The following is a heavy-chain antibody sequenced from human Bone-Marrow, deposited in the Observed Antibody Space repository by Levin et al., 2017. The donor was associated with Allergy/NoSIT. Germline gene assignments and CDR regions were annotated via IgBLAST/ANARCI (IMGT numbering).Heavy chain of an antibody. Sequence: GGSLRLSCAASGFTFDDYAMHWVRQAPGKGLEWVSGISWNSGSIGYADSVKGRFTISRDNAKNSLYLQMNSLRAEDTALYYCAKDSYCSSTSCYYYYGMDVWGQGTTVTVSS. J-gene: IGHJ6*02. CDR1: GFTFDDYA. CDR3: AKDSYCSSTSCYYYYGMDV. D-gene: IGHD2-2*01. CDR2: ISWNSGSI. V-gene: IGHV3-9*01.